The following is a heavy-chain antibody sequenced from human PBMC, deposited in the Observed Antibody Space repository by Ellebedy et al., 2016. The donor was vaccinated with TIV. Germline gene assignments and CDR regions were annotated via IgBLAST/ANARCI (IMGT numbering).Heavy chain of an antibody. CDR3: AKDLPVRGGYNYYAFDI. V-gene: IGHV3-9*01. Sequence: SLKISXAASGFTFDDHAMHWVRQASGKGLEWVSGISWNSGSIGYADSVKGRFTISRDNAKNSLYLQINSLRAEDTALYYCAKDLPVRGGYNYYAFDIWGQGTMVTVSS. D-gene: IGHD5-24*01. J-gene: IGHJ3*02. CDR2: ISWNSGSI. CDR1: GFTFDDHA.